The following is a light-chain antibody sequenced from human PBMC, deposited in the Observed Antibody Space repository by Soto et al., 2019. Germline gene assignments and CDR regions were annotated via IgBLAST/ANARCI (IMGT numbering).Light chain of an antibody. CDR3: QQYNSYWT. V-gene: IGKV1-5*03. CDR2: KAS. Sequence: DIRMNQSPSTLSASVGDRDTMTCRASQSISSWLAWYQQKPGKAPKLLVYKASSLESGVPSRFSSSGSGTEFTLTISSLQPDDFATYYCQQYNSYWTFGQGTNVDIK. CDR1: QSISSW. J-gene: IGKJ1*01.